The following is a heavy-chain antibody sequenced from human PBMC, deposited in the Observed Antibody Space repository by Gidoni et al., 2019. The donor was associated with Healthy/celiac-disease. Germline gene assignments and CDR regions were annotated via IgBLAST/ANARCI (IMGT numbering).Heavy chain of an antibody. CDR1: GGSLRGYY. V-gene: IGHV4-34*01. CDR3: ARGARGYCTNGVCYIRRPFDY. J-gene: IGHJ4*02. CDR2: INHSGST. Sequence: QVQIQQWGAGLWKPSETLSLTCAVYGGSLRGYYWSWIRQPPGKGLEWIGEINHSGSTNYNASLKSRVTISVDTSKNQFSLKLSSVTAADTAVYYCARGARGYCTNGVCYIRRPFDYWGQGTLVTVSS. D-gene: IGHD2-8*01.